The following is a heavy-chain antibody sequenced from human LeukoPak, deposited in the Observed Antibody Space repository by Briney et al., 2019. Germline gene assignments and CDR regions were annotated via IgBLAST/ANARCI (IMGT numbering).Heavy chain of an antibody. CDR3: ARHTGSLYDFWSGYIDY. CDR2: INPSGGST. V-gene: IGHV1-46*01. Sequence: ASVKVSCKASGYTFTSYYMHWVRQAPGQGLEWMGIINPSGGSTSYAQKFQGRVTMTRDTSTSTVYMELSSLRSDDTAVYYCARHTGSLYDFWSGYIDYWGQGTLVTVSS. J-gene: IGHJ4*02. CDR1: GYTFTSYY. D-gene: IGHD3-3*01.